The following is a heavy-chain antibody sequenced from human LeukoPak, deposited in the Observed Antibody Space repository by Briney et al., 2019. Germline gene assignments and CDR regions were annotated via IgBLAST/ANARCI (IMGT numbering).Heavy chain of an antibody. CDR1: GFTVSSNY. Sequence: QSGGSLRLSCAASGFTVSSNYMNWVRQAPGKGLEWVSYISSSGSPIYYADSVKGRFTISRDNAKNSLYLQMNSLRAEDTALYYCARAVRGYDSSGYYQGPFDYWGQGTLVTVSS. CDR3: ARAVRGYDSSGYYQGPFDY. V-gene: IGHV3-48*03. CDR2: ISSSGSPI. J-gene: IGHJ4*02. D-gene: IGHD3-22*01.